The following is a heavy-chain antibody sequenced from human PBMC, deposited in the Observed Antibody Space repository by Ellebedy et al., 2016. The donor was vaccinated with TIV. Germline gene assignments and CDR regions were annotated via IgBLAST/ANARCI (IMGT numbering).Heavy chain of an antibody. J-gene: IGHJ3*02. CDR2: IYTSGST. Sequence: SETLSLXXTVSGGSISSYYWSWIRQPAGKGLEWIGRIYTSGSTNYNPSLKSRVTMSVDTSKNQFSLKLSSVTAADTAVYYCAREGLKKFLEWLDPAFDIWGQGTMVTVSS. D-gene: IGHD3-3*01. CDR3: AREGLKKFLEWLDPAFDI. CDR1: GGSISSYY. V-gene: IGHV4-4*07.